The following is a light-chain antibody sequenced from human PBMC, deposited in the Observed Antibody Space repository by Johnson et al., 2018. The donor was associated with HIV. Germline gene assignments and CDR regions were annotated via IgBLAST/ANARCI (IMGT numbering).Light chain of an antibody. CDR2: ENN. J-gene: IGLJ1*01. V-gene: IGLV1-51*02. Sequence: QSVLTQPPSVSAAPGQTVTISCSGSSSNIGNNYVSWYQQLPGTAPTLLIYENNKRPSGIPDRFSASKSGTSATLGITGLQTGDEADYYCGTWDSSLSAYVFGTGTKVTVL. CDR1: SSNIGNNY. CDR3: GTWDSSLSAYV.